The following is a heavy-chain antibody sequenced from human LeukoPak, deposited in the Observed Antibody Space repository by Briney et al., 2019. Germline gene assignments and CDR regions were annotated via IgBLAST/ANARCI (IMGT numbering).Heavy chain of an antibody. Sequence: GGSLRLSCAASGFTFSSYWMHWVRQTPGKGLVWVSRMNTDESTTSYADSVKGRFTISRDNSKNTLYLQMNSLRAEDTAVYYCAIDSSGYYDGYYYGMDVWGQGTTVTVSS. CDR3: AIDSSGYYDGYYYGMDV. CDR1: GFTFSSYW. CDR2: MNTDESTT. V-gene: IGHV3-74*01. J-gene: IGHJ6*02. D-gene: IGHD3-22*01.